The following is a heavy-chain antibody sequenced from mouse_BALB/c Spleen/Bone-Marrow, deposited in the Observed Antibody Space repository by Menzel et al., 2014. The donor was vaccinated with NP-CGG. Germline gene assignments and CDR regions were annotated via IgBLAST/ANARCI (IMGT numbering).Heavy chain of an antibody. CDR1: GCIFTSYN. CDR2: IYPGNGDT. J-gene: IGHJ2*01. V-gene: IGHV1-12*01. CDR3: AREGGSHFDY. Sequence: QVQLKESGAELVKPGASVKMSCKASGCIFTSYNIHWVKQTPGQGLEWIGTIYPGNGDTSYTQKFKGKATLTADRSSATAYMQFSSLTSEDSAVYYCAREGGSHFDYWGQGTTLTVSS. D-gene: IGHD3-1*01.